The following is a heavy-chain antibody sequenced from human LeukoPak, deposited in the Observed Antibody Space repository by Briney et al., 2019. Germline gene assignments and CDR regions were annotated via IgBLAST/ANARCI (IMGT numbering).Heavy chain of an antibody. CDR3: AKGPYDILTGYYYFDY. J-gene: IGHJ4*02. D-gene: IGHD3-9*01. CDR2: ISGSGGST. Sequence: GGSLRLSCAASGFTFSSYAMSWVRQAPGKGLVWVSAISGSGGSTYYADSVKGRFTISRDNSKNTLYLQMNSLRAEDTAVYYCAKGPYDILTGYYYFDYSGQGTLVTVSS. V-gene: IGHV3-23*01. CDR1: GFTFSSYA.